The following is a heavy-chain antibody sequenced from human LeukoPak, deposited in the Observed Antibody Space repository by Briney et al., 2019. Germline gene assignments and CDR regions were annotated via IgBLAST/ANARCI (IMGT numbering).Heavy chain of an antibody. CDR3: ARDRAWNYFDY. D-gene: IGHD3-3*01. Sequence: GGSLRLSCAPSGFTFSRHGMHWVRQAPGKGLEWVAIISNDGSRKYYAHSVEGRFTISRDNSKNTLYLQMDSLRAEDTAVYYCARDRAWNYFDYWGQGTLVTVSS. CDR1: GFTFSRHG. CDR2: ISNDGSRK. V-gene: IGHV3-30*03. J-gene: IGHJ4*02.